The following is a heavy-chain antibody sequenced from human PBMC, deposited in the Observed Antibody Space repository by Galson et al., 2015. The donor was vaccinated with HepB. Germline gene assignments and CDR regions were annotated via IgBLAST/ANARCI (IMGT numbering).Heavy chain of an antibody. CDR1: GFTFSSYW. CDR3: ARDRNPVLGFLESYRGYYMDV. Sequence: SLRLSCAASGFTFSSYWMSWVRQAPGKGLEWVANIKQDGSEKYYVDSVKGRFTISRDNAKNSLYLQMNSLRAEDTAVYYCARDRNPVLGFLESYRGYYMDVWGKGTTVTVSS. J-gene: IGHJ6*03. V-gene: IGHV3-7*03. D-gene: IGHD3-3*01. CDR2: IKQDGSEK.